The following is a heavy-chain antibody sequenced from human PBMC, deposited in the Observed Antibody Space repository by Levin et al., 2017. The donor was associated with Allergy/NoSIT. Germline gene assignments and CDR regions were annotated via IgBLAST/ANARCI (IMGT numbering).Heavy chain of an antibody. CDR3: AKDLKRYCSGGSCYSVDY. CDR2: ISYDGSNK. J-gene: IGHJ4*02. CDR1: GFTFSSYG. V-gene: IGHV3-30*18. D-gene: IGHD2-15*01. Sequence: GESLKISCAASGFTFSSYGMHWVRQAPGKGLEWVAVISYDGSNKYYADSVKGRFTISRDNSKNTLYLQMNSLRAEDTAVYYCAKDLKRYCSGGSCYSVDYWGQGTLVTVSS.